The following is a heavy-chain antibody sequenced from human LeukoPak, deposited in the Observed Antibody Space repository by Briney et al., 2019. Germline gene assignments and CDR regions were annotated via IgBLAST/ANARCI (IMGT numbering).Heavy chain of an antibody. Sequence: SETLSLSCAVYGGSFSGYYWSWIRQSPGKGLEWIGEINHSGSTNYTPSLKSRVTISVDTSKNQFSLKLSSVTAADTAVCYCARGGDSSAYYLLDAFDIWGQGTMVTVSS. J-gene: IGHJ3*02. CDR2: INHSGST. V-gene: IGHV4-34*01. D-gene: IGHD3-22*01. CDR3: ARGGDSSAYYLLDAFDI. CDR1: GGSFSGYY.